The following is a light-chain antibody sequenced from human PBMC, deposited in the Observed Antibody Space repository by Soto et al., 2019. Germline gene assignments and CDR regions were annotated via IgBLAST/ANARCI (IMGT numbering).Light chain of an antibody. CDR2: DAS. V-gene: IGKV3D-15*01. Sequence: IEMYQAPFTVSCSDSYRAPLSCMPSQSVSSSYLAWYQQRPGQAHRLLIYDASNGATGIPARFSGSGSGTDFTLTISSLQSEDFAVYYCQQYNNWTRRFGQGSKVEIK. CDR3: QQYNNWTRR. CDR1: QSVSSSY. J-gene: IGKJ1*01.